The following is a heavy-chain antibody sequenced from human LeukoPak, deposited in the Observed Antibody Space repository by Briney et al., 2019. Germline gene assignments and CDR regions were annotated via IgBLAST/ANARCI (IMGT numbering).Heavy chain of an antibody. CDR2: ISGSGAT. D-gene: IGHD4-17*01. V-gene: IGHV3-23*01. J-gene: IGHJ5*02. Sequence: GGSLRLSCAASRFTFSNYVMSWVRQAPGGGLECVSAISGSGATCYADSVKGRFTISRDTSKNTLYLQISSLRVEDTAVYYCPVFGDSNHWGQGTLVTVSS. CDR3: PVFGDSNH. CDR1: RFTFSNYV.